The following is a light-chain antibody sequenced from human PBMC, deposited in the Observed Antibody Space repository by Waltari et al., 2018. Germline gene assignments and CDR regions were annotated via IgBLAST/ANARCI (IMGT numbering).Light chain of an antibody. CDR2: DVS. V-gene: IGLV2-14*01. J-gene: IGLJ3*02. CDR1: SSDIGFYNY. CDR3: NSYTGNRSWV. Sequence: QSALTQPASVSGSLGQSITISCTGTSSDIGFYNYVSWYQQHPGKAPKLMIYDVSERPSGVSNRFSGSKSGNTASLTISGLQADDEADYYCNSYTGNRSWVFGGGTKLTVL.